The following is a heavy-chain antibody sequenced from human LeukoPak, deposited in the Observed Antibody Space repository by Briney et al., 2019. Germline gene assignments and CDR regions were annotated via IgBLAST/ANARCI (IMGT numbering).Heavy chain of an antibody. CDR1: GGSFSGYY. J-gene: IGHJ6*02. Sequence: PSVTLSLTCAVYGGSFSGYYWSWIRQPPGKGLEWIGEINYSGSTNHNTSLKSRVTISVDTSKNQFSLKLSSVTAAATAVYYCARGPRYCSSTSCPGHYYYYFGMDVWGQGTTVTASS. D-gene: IGHD2-2*01. CDR2: INYSGST. CDR3: ARGPRYCSSTSCPGHYYYYFGMDV. V-gene: IGHV4-34*01.